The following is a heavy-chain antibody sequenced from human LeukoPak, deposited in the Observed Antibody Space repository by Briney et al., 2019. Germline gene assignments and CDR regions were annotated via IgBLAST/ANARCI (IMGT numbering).Heavy chain of an antibody. D-gene: IGHD3-22*01. CDR3: VSEVVSPFDY. Sequence: GGSLRLSCAASGFTFRSYFMSWVRQAPGKGLEWVANIKQDGSEKYYVDSVKGRFIISRDNAKDSLYLQMNSLRAEDTAVYYCVSEVVSPFDYWGQGTLVTVSS. CDR2: IKQDGSEK. V-gene: IGHV3-7*03. J-gene: IGHJ4*02. CDR1: GFTFRSYF.